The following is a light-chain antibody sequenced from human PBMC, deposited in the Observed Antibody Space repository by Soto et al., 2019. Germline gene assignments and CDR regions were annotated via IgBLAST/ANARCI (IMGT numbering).Light chain of an antibody. CDR3: ISYTSSSTSV. CDR1: SSDVGGYNY. J-gene: IGLJ1*01. CDR2: EVS. V-gene: IGLV2-14*01. Sequence: QSVLTQPASVSGSPGQSITISCTGTSSDVGGYNYVSWYQQHPGKAPKLMIYEVSNRPSGVSNRFSGSKSGNTASLTISGLQAEEEADYYCISYTSSSTSVFGTGHKATDL.